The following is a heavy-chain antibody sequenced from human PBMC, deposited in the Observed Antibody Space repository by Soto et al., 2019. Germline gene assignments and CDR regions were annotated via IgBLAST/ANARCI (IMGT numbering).Heavy chain of an antibody. D-gene: IGHD1-26*01. CDR1: GYTLSDAN. V-gene: IGHV1-46*01. J-gene: IGHJ4*02. CDR2: INPRADST. CDR3: ARDVRAGGDY. Sequence: QVQLVQSGAEVKKPGASVKVSCKASGYTLSDANINWVRQAPGQGPEWMGIINPRADSTNYAQKFQGRVTLTRDTSTSTVYMELSSLRSEETAGYYCARDVRAGGDYWGQGTLVTVSS.